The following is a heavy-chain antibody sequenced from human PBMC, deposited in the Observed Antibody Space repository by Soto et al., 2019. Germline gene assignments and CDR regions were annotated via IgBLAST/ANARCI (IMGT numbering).Heavy chain of an antibody. V-gene: IGHV1-2*04. D-gene: IGHD3-22*01. J-gene: IGHJ4*02. Sequence: ASVKVSCKASGYTFTGDYMHWVRQAPGQGLEWMGWINPNSGGTNYAQKFQGWVTMTRDTSISTAYMELSRLRSDDTAVYYCARGYYDSSGYTHFDYWGQGTLVTVSS. CDR1: GYTFTGDY. CDR2: INPNSGGT. CDR3: ARGYYDSSGYTHFDY.